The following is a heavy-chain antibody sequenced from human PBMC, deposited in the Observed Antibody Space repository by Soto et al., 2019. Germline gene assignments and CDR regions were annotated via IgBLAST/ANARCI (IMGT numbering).Heavy chain of an antibody. D-gene: IGHD3-22*01. Sequence: ASVKVSCKASGYTFTSYYMHWVRQAPGQGLEWMGIINPSGGTTGYAQKFQGRLTMTSDTSTGTVYLELSSLRSEDTAVYYCARKYPPAYSSPSAFDYWGHGTLVTVSS. CDR1: GYTFTSYY. J-gene: IGHJ4*01. V-gene: IGHV1-46*01. CDR2: INPSGGTT. CDR3: ARKYPPAYSSPSAFDY.